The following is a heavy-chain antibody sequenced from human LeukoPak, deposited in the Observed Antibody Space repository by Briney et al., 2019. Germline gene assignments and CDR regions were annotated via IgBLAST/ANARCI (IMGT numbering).Heavy chain of an antibody. Sequence: GRSLRLSCAASGFTFSSYGMHWVRQAPGKGLEWVAVIWYGGSNKYYADSVTGRFTISRDNSKTTLYLQMNSLRAEDTAVYYCAKGKSVAPYYYYYMDVWGKGTTVTVSS. D-gene: IGHD2-15*01. V-gene: IGHV3-30*18. CDR3: AKGKSVAPYYYYYMDV. J-gene: IGHJ6*03. CDR2: IWYGGSNK. CDR1: GFTFSSYG.